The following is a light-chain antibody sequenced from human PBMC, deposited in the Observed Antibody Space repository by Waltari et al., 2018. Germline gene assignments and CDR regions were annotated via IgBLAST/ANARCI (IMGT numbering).Light chain of an antibody. J-gene: IGKJ1*01. CDR3: QQYNNWPPWT. V-gene: IGKV3-15*01. CDR1: QSVRNH. Sequence: EIVMTQSPAPLSVSPGERATLPCRARQSVRNHLVWYQQKPGQAPRTLIYGASTRVTGVPARFSGSGSGTEFTLIISSLQSEDVAVYYCQQYNNWPPWTFGQGTKVEIK. CDR2: GAS.